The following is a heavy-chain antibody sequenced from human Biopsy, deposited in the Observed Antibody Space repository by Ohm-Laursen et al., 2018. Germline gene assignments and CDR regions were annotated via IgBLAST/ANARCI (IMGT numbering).Heavy chain of an antibody. CDR2: INPILGIL. V-gene: IGHV1-69*04. D-gene: IGHD1-26*01. Sequence: VSSVKVSCKASGGSITTSGISWVRQAPGQGLEWVGRINPILGILDYAQRLKDRVTITADKSTNTAYMQLSRLTSEDTAFYYCASLYSGTYVGSDYWGQGTLVTASS. J-gene: IGHJ4*02. CDR3: ASLYSGTYVGSDY. CDR1: GGSITTSG.